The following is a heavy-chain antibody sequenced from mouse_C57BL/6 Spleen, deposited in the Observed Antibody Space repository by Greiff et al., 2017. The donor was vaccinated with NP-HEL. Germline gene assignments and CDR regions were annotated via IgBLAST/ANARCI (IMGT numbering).Heavy chain of an antibody. CDR3: TTRDYYGSSYEGFAY. V-gene: IGHV14-1*01. J-gene: IGHJ3*01. CDR1: GFNIKDYY. CDR2: IDPEDGDT. D-gene: IGHD1-1*01. Sequence: VQLQQSGAELVRPGASVKLSCTASGFNIKDYYMHWVKQRPEQGLEWIGRIDPEDGDTEYAPKFQGKATMTAETSSNTAYLQLSSLTSEDTAVYYCTTRDYYGSSYEGFAYWGQGTLVTVSA.